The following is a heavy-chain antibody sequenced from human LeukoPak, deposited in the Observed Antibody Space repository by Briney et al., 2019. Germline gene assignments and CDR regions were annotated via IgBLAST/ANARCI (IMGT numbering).Heavy chain of an antibody. CDR1: GGSISRNY. CDR3: ARLPPSYLGYVDY. V-gene: IGHV4-59*01. D-gene: IGHD3-10*01. J-gene: IGHJ4*02. CDR2: IYDTGST. Sequence: SETLSLTCSVSGGSISRNYWNWIRQPAGKGPEWIGYIYDTGSTIYTPSLRSRVTISLDTSRNQVSLKLISVTAADTAVYYCARLPPSYLGYVDYWGQGIPVTVSS.